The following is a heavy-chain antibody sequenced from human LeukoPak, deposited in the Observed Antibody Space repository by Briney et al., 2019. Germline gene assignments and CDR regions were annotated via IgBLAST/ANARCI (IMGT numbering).Heavy chain of an antibody. D-gene: IGHD2-8*02. V-gene: IGHV3-9*03. Sequence: PGGSLRLSXAASGFTFDNYAMHWVRQAPGKGLEWVSGISWNSGSIGYADSVMGRFTIFRDNAKNSLYLQMNSLRTEDMALYYCAKDEFVASDFTGAFDIWGQGTMVTVSS. CDR1: GFTFDNYA. CDR3: AKDEFVASDFTGAFDI. J-gene: IGHJ3*02. CDR2: ISWNSGSI.